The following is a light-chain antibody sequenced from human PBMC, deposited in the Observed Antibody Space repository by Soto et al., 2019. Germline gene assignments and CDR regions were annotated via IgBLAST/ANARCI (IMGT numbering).Light chain of an antibody. Sequence: DIQMTQSPSSLSASVGDRVTITCRASQSITNFLNWYQQKPGKAPELLIYAASSLQSGVPSRFSGSGSGTDFTLTISSLQPEDFATHFCQQPYNTPMYSFGQGTKLEIK. J-gene: IGKJ2*03. CDR2: AAS. CDR3: QQPYNTPMYS. V-gene: IGKV1-39*01. CDR1: QSITNF.